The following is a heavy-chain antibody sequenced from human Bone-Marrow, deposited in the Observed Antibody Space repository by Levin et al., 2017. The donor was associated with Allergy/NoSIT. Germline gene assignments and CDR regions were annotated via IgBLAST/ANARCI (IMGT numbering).Heavy chain of an antibody. Sequence: SCTVSGDSFSGRTWWSWVRQPPGKGLEWIGEIFHNGSTSYNPSLKSRVTISEDKSKNQFSLRLTSVTAADTAMYYCAGVPVAVLGPTSWFDPWGQGTLVTVSS. D-gene: IGHD1-26*01. V-gene: IGHV4-4*02. CDR1: GDSFSGRTW. CDR2: IFHNGST. CDR3: AGVPVAVLGPTSWFDP. J-gene: IGHJ5*02.